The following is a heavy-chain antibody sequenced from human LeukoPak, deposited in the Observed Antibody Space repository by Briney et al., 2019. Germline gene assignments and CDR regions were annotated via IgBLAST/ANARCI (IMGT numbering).Heavy chain of an antibody. CDR3: VREKEAAGSRGGYFDY. J-gene: IGHJ4*02. CDR2: ISEYNGKR. V-gene: IGHV1-18*01. CDR1: GDTFSSYA. D-gene: IGHD6-13*01. Sequence: ASVKVSCKASGDTFSSYAMSWVRQAPGQGLEWMGWISEYNGKRNYEEKLQGRVTMTTDTSTSTAYMELRSLRFDDTAVYYCVREKEAAGSRGGYFDYWGQGTLVTVSS.